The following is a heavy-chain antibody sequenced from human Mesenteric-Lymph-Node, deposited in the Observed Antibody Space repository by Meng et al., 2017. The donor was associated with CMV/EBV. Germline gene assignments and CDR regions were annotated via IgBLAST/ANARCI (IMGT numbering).Heavy chain of an antibody. CDR1: GYSFTSYW. D-gene: IGHD2-2*02. Sequence: GESLKISCKGSGYSFTSYWIGWVRQMPGKGLEWMGIIYPGDSDTRYSPSFQGQVTISADKSISIAYLQWSSLKASDTAMYYCARLADCSSTSCYSSHYYGMDVWGQGTTVTVSS. V-gene: IGHV5-51*01. CDR3: ARLADCSSTSCYSSHYYGMDV. J-gene: IGHJ6*02. CDR2: IYPGDSDT.